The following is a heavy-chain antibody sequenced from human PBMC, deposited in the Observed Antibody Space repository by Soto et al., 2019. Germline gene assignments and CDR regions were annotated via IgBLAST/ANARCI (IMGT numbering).Heavy chain of an antibody. V-gene: IGHV3-33*01. J-gene: IGHJ4*02. CDR1: GFTFSSYG. CDR3: ARGQGIAAADNFDY. D-gene: IGHD6-13*01. Sequence: PGGSLRLSCAASGFTFSSYGMHWVRQAPGKGLEWVAVIWYDGSNKYYADSVKGRFTISRDNSKNTLYLQMNSLRAEDTAVYYCARGQGIAAADNFDYWGKGTLVTVSS. CDR2: IWYDGSNK.